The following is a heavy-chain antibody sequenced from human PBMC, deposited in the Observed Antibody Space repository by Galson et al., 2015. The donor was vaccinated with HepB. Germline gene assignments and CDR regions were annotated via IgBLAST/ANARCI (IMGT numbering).Heavy chain of an antibody. CDR2: INPSGGST. V-gene: IGHV1-46*01. Sequence: SVKVSCKASGYTFTSYYMHWVRQAPGQGLEWMGIINPSGGSTSYAQKFQGRATMTTDTPTKRAFMELRNLRSDDAAVYYCARGGRLGELSSFDYWGRGILVTVS. D-gene: IGHD3-16*02. CDR1: GYTFTSYY. J-gene: IGHJ4*02. CDR3: ARGGRLGELSSFDY.